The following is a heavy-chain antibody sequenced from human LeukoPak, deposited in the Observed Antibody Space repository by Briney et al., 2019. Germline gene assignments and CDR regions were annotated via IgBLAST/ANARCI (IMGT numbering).Heavy chain of an antibody. Sequence: AGGSLRLSCAASGFTFSSYGMSWVRQAPGKGLEWVSAISGSGGSTYYADSVKGRFTISRDNSKNTLYLQMNSLRTEDTAVYYCAKVGVLRVGESSTPYYYYYYVDVWGKGTTVTISS. V-gene: IGHV3-23*01. J-gene: IGHJ6*03. CDR2: ISGSGGST. D-gene: IGHD3-10*01. CDR1: GFTFSSYG. CDR3: AKVGVLRVGESSTPYYYYYYVDV.